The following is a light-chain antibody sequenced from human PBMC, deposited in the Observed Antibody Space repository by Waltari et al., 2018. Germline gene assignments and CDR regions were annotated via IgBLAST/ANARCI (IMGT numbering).Light chain of an antibody. J-gene: IGLJ1*01. CDR2: DVS. Sequence: QYALTQPASVSGSPGQSITISCTGTSSDVGGYNYVSWYQQHPGKAPKLMIYDVSNRPSGVSNRFSGSKSSNTASLTISGLQAEDEADYYCSSYTSSTRGVFGTGTKVTVL. V-gene: IGLV2-14*03. CDR3: SSYTSSTRGV. CDR1: SSDVGGYNY.